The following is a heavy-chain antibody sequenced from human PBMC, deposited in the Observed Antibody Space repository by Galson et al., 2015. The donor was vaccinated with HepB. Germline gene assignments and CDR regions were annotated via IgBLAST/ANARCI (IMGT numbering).Heavy chain of an antibody. CDR2: ISGHNGDT. D-gene: IGHD6-19*01. CDR3: ARDFIAAVSRSGWYPRALGF. V-gene: IGHV1-18*01. Sequence: SVKVSCKASGYTLTTYGTSWVRQAPGQGVEWMGWISGHNGDTKYAQKFQDRITMTTDTSTSTAHMELRSLRSDDTAMYYCARDFIAAVSRSGWYPRALGFWGKGSLVTVSS. J-gene: IGHJ4*02. CDR1: GYTLTTYG.